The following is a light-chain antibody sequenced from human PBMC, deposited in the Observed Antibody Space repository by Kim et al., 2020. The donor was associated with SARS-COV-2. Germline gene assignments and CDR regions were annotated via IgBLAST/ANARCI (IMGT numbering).Light chain of an antibody. CDR2: GRN. CDR1: SLRSYY. J-gene: IGLJ2*01. CDR3: QSRNSGGNVV. V-gene: IGLV3-19*01. Sequence: SSELTQDPAVSVVLGQTVRITCQGDSLRSYYATWYQQKPRQAPVLVIYGRNNRPSGIPDRFSGSTSGNTASLIISGAQAEDEADFYCQSRNSGGNVVFGGGTKVTVL.